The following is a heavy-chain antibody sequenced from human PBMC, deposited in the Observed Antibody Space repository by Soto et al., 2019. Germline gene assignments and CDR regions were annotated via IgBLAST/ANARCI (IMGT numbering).Heavy chain of an antibody. CDR2: IYYSGST. V-gene: IGHV4-39*01. D-gene: IGHD3-16*01. CDR1: GGSISSSSYY. CDR3: ARRGSYYGMDV. J-gene: IGHJ6*02. Sequence: SETLSLTYTVSGGSISSSSYYWGWIRQPPGKGLEWIGSIYYSGSTYYNPSLKSRVTISVDTSKNQFSLKLSSVTAADTAVYYCARRGSYYGMDVWGQGTTVTVSS.